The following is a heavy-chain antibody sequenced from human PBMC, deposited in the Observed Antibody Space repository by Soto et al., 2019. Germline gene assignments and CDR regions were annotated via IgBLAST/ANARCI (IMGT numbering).Heavy chain of an antibody. V-gene: IGHV3-23*01. CDR3: AKGIRGSYSVDY. Sequence: EVQLLESGGGLVRPGGSLGLSCTASGFTFSTHAMTWVRQAPGKGLEWVLGISGSGDRTFSADSVTGRFTISRDNSKNTLYLQMNSLRVEDTAVYYCAKGIRGSYSVDYWGQGALVTVSS. CDR2: ISGSGDRT. J-gene: IGHJ4*02. CDR1: GFTFSTHA. D-gene: IGHD1-26*01.